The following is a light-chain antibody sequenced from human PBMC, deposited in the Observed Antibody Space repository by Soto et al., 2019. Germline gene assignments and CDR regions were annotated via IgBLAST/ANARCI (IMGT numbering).Light chain of an antibody. J-gene: IGLJ2*01. CDR3: SSYTSTTVV. V-gene: IGLV2-14*03. CDR1: SSDVGGHDY. CDR2: DVS. Sequence: QSALTQPASVSGSPGQSITISCTGASSDVGGHDYVSWYQQLPGKAPKLMVYDVSNRPSGVSNRFSGSKSDNTASLTISGLQAEDEADYYCSSYTSTTVVFAGGTKLTVL.